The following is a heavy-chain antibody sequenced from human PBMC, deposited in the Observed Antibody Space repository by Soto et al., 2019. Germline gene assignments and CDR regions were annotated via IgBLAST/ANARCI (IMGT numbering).Heavy chain of an antibody. Sequence: GGSLRLSCTASGFTFGDYAMSWFRQAPGKGLEWVGLIRSKAYGATTEYAASVKGRFTISRDDSKSIAYLQMNSLKTEDTAVYYCTIYCGGDCYPYGMDVWGQGTTVTVSS. CDR3: TIYCGGDCYPYGMDV. J-gene: IGHJ6*02. CDR2: IRSKAYGATT. D-gene: IGHD2-21*02. CDR1: GFTFGDYA. V-gene: IGHV3-49*03.